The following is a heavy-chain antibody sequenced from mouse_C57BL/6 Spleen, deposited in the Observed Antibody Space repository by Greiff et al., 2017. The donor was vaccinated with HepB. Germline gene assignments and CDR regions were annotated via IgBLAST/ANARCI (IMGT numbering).Heavy chain of an antibody. CDR2: IHPADSDT. D-gene: IGHD1-1*01. CDR3: SISSTTEVALDC. J-gene: IGHJ2*01. V-gene: IGHV1-74*01. CDR1: GYTFTSYW. Sequence: QVQLQQPGAELVKPGASVKVSCTASGYTFTSYWMHWVQQRPGQGLEWIGRIHPADSDTNYNHKFKGKATLTVDKSSSTAYMQLSSRTSEDSAVYYCSISSTTEVALDCWGQGTTLTVSS.